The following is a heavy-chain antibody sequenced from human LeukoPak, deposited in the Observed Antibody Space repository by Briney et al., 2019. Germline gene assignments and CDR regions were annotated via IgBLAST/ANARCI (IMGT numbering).Heavy chain of an antibody. D-gene: IGHD5-18*01. Sequence: GGSLRLSCAASGFTFSSYGMHWVRQAPGKGLEWVAFIRYDGSNKYYADSVKGRFTISRDNSKNTLYLQMNSLRPDDTAVYYCTKADTSMVSLPDYWGQGTLVTVSS. CDR1: GFTFSSYG. J-gene: IGHJ4*02. CDR3: TKADTSMVSLPDY. CDR2: IRYDGSNK. V-gene: IGHV3-30*02.